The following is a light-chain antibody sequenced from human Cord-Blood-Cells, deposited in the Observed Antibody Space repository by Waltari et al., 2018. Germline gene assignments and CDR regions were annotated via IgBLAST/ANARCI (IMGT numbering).Light chain of an antibody. CDR3: QRRSNWPPT. CDR2: DAS. J-gene: IGKJ1*01. V-gene: IGKV3-11*01. Sequence: DIVLTQSPATLSLSPVDRATISCRASQSVCSHLAWYQQKPGQAPRVHIYDASNRATSIPARFSGSGSGTDFTLTISSLEPEDFAVYYCQRRSNWPPTFGQGTKVEIK. CDR1: QSVCSH.